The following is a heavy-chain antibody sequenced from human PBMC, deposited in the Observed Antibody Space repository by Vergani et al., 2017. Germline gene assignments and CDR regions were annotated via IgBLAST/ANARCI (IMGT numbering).Heavy chain of an antibody. CDR3: ARDRRLRELSHYYYYGMDV. V-gene: IGHV3-21*01. Sequence: EVQLVESGGGLVKPGGSLRLSCAASGFTFSSYSMNWVRQAPGKGLEWVSSISSSSSYIYYADSLKGRFTISRDNAKNSLYLQMNSLRAEDTAVYYCARDRRLRELSHYYYYGMDVWGQGTTVTVSS. J-gene: IGHJ6*02. D-gene: IGHD3-16*02. CDR2: ISSSSSYI. CDR1: GFTFSSYS.